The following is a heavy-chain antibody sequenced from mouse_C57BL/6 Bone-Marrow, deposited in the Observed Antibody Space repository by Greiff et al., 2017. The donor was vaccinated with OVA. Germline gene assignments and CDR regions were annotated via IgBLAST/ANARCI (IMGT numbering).Heavy chain of an antibody. D-gene: IGHD1-1*01. CDR2: IYPRSGNT. J-gene: IGHJ1*03. CDR1: GYTFTSYG. Sequence: QVQLQQSGAELARPGASVKLSCKASGYTFTSYGISWVKQRTGQGLEWIGEIYPRSGNTYYNEKFKGKATLTADKSSSTAYMELRSLTSEDSAVYFCARGDYYGSRRYFDVWGTGTTVTVSS. V-gene: IGHV1-81*01. CDR3: ARGDYYGSRRYFDV.